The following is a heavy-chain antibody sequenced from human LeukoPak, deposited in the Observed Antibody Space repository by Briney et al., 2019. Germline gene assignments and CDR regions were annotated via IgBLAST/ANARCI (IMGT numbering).Heavy chain of an antibody. Sequence: PGGSLRPSCAASGFTFSDYYMSWIRQAPGKGLEWVSYISSSGSTIYYADSVKGRFTTSRDNAKNSLYLQMNSLRAEDTAVYYCARDRARVGSYYDSSGYYREDYWGQGTLVTVSS. CDR3: ARDRARVGSYYDSSGYYREDY. D-gene: IGHD3-22*01. CDR2: ISSSGSTI. CDR1: GFTFSDYY. V-gene: IGHV3-11*01. J-gene: IGHJ4*02.